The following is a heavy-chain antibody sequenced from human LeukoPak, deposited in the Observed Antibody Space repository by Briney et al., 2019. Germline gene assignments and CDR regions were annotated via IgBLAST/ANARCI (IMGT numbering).Heavy chain of an antibody. CDR3: AKQGATAVAAGGDFDY. J-gene: IGHJ4*02. V-gene: IGHV3-23*01. D-gene: IGHD6-19*01. Sequence: GGSLRLSCAASGFTFSSYAMNWVRQAPGKGLEWVSGISGSGGSTYYADSVKGRFTIFRDNSKNTLYLQMNSLRAEDTAVYYCAKQGATAVAAGGDFDYWGQGTLVTVSS. CDR2: ISGSGGST. CDR1: GFTFSSYA.